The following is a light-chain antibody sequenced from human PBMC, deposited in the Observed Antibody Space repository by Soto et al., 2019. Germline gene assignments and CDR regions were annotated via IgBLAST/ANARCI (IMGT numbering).Light chain of an antibody. CDR1: SSDVGGY. J-gene: IGLJ2*01. CDR2: EVT. CDR3: SSYAGSNTDVV. Sequence: QSALTQPPSASGSPGQSVTISCTRTSSDVGGYVSWYQQHPGKAPKLMIYEVTKRPSGVPDRFSGSKSGNTASLTVSGLQAEDEADYYCSSYAGSNTDVVFGGGTKLTVL. V-gene: IGLV2-8*01.